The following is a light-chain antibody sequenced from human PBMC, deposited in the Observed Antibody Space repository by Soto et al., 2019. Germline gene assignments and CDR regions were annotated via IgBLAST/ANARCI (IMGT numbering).Light chain of an antibody. CDR2: DAS. CDR1: QSVNTW. CDR3: QQYNDYSWT. J-gene: IGKJ1*01. Sequence: DLQMTQSPSTLSASVGDRLTIACRASQSVNTWLAWYQKKPGKPPKLLIYDASSLQSGVPSRFSGSGSGTGFTLTISSLQPDDVATSCCQQYNDYSWTVGEGTKVDSK. V-gene: IGKV1-5*01.